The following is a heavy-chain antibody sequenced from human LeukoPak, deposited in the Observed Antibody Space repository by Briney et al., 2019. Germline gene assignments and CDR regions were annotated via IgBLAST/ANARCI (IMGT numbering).Heavy chain of an antibody. D-gene: IGHD1-26*01. CDR2: IYYSGST. CDR3: ARHRELPTNFDY. CDR1: GGSISSYY. V-gene: IGHV4-59*01. Sequence: SETLSLTCTVSGGSISSYYWGWIRQPPGKGLEWIGYIYYSGSTNYNPSLKSRVTISVDTSKNQFSLKLSSVTAADTAVYYCARHRELPTNFDYWGQGTLVTVSS. J-gene: IGHJ4*02.